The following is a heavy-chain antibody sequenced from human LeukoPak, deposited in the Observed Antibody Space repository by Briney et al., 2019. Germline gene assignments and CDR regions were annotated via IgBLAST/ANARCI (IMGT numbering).Heavy chain of an antibody. Sequence: GASVTVSFKASGYTFTVYYMHWVRQAPGQGREWMGWINPNSGGTNYAQKFQGRVTMTRDTSISTAYMELSRLRSDDTAVYYCAGNSGYDYFWFDPWGQGTLVTVSS. D-gene: IGHD5-12*01. CDR1: GYTFTVYY. V-gene: IGHV1-2*02. CDR3: AGNSGYDYFWFDP. J-gene: IGHJ5*02. CDR2: INPNSGGT.